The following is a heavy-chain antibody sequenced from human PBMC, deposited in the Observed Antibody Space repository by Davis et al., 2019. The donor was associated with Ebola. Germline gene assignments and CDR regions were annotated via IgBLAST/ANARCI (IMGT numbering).Heavy chain of an antibody. V-gene: IGHV3-64D*06. CDR3: ARVGGLYAMFDY. CDR1: GFTFSSYA. CDR2: ISSNGGST. J-gene: IGHJ4*02. D-gene: IGHD2-8*01. Sequence: GESLKISCSASGFTFSSYAMHWVRQAPGKGLEYVSAISSNGGSTYYADSVKGRFTISRDNSKNTLYLQMSSLRAEDTAVYYCARVGGLYAMFDYWGQGTLVTVSS.